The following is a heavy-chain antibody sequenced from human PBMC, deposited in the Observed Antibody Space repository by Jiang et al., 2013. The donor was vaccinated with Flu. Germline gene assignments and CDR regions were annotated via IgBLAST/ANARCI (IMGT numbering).Heavy chain of an antibody. CDR2: INHSGST. CDR3: ARMVGYCSGGSCGRGWFDP. V-gene: IGHV4-34*01. J-gene: IGHJ5*02. CDR1: GGSFSGYY. D-gene: IGHD2-15*01. Sequence: LLKPSETLSLTCAVYGGSFSGYYWSWIRQPPGKGLEWIGEINHSGSTNYNPSLKSRVTISVDTSKNQFSLKLSSVTAADTAVYYCARMVGYCSGGSCGRGWFDPWGQGTLVTVS.